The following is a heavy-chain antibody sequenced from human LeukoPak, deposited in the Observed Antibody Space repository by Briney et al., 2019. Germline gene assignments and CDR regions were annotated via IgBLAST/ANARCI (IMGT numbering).Heavy chain of an antibody. CDR1: GGSISSGGYY. CDR3: ARGPAYYFDY. V-gene: IGHV4-30-2*01. J-gene: IGHJ4*02. Sequence: SETLSLTCTVSGGSISSGGYYWSWIRQPPGKGLEWIGYIYHSGSTYYNPSLKSRVTISVDRSKNQFSLKLSSVTAADTAVYYCARGPAYYFDYWGQGTLVTVSS. CDR2: IYHSGST.